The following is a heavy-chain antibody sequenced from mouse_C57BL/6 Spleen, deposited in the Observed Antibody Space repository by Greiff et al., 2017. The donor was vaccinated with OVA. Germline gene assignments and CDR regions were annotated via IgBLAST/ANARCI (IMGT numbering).Heavy chain of an antibody. Sequence: QVQLQQSGAELVKPGASVKISCKASGYAFSSYWMNWVKQRPGKGLEWIGQIYPGDGDTNYNGKFKGKATLTADKSSSTAYMQLSSLTSEDSAVYFCARDGISYNYFDYWGQGTTLTVSS. CDR3: ARDGISYNYFDY. CDR1: GYAFSSYW. CDR2: IYPGDGDT. D-gene: IGHD1-1*01. J-gene: IGHJ2*01. V-gene: IGHV1-80*01.